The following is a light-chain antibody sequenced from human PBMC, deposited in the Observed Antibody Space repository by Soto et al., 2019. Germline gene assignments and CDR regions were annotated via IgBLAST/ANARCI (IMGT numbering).Light chain of an antibody. CDR3: QQYKNWPPLT. J-gene: IGKJ4*01. Sequence: EIVMTQSPATLSVSPGETATHSCRASQSVTYYLAWYQQKPGQGPRLLIYGAFTRATGIPARFSGSGSGTEFTLTISSLQSEDFAVYYCQQYKNWPPLTFGGGTKVEIK. V-gene: IGKV3-15*01. CDR1: QSVTYY. CDR2: GAF.